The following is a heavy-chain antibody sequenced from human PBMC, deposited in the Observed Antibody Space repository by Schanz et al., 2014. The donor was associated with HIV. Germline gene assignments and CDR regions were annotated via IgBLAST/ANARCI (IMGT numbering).Heavy chain of an antibody. D-gene: IGHD6-13*01. Sequence: VQLVQSGAEVKKPGASVKVSCKASGYIFTIYSLHWVRQAPGQGLEWMGMINPSGGSTRYAQKFQGRVTMTRDTSPSTAYMDLSSLRSEDTAVYYCARETAEYSRTPVSWFDPWGQGTLVTVSS. CDR1: GYIFTIYS. CDR3: ARETAEYSRTPVSWFDP. J-gene: IGHJ5*02. V-gene: IGHV1-46*01. CDR2: INPSGGST.